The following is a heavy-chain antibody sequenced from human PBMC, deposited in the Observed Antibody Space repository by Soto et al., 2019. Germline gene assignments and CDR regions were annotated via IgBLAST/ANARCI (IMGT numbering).Heavy chain of an antibody. J-gene: IGHJ5*02. CDR3: ARETPSYYDFWSGYTRHPTHNWFDP. D-gene: IGHD3-3*01. V-gene: IGHV3-48*01. CDR1: GFTFSSYS. Sequence: EVQLVESGGGLVQPGGSLRLSCAASGFTFSSYSMNWVRQAPGKGLEWVSYISSSSSTIYYADSVKGRFTISRDNAKNSLYLQMNSLRAEDTAVYYCARETPSYYDFWSGYTRHPTHNWFDPWGQGTLVTVSS. CDR2: ISSSSSTI.